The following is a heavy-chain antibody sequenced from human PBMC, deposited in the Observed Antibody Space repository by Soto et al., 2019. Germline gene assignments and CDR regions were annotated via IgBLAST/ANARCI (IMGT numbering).Heavy chain of an antibody. V-gene: IGHV1-69*13. Sequence: PSVKVSCKASGGTFSSNPISWMRQAPGQGLEWVGGTIPTVGAGSYAQRFQGRVTITADESTSTGYMELRSLTSEDTAVYYCARERSVGYCSTTTCPRPFYYFGMGVWGQGTTVTVSS. D-gene: IGHD2-2*01. CDR2: TIPTVGAG. CDR3: ARERSVGYCSTTTCPRPFYYFGMGV. J-gene: IGHJ6*02. CDR1: GGTFSSNP.